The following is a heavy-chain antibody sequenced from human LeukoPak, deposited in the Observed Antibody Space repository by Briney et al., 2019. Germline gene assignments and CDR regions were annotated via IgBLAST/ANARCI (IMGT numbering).Heavy chain of an antibody. CDR1: GGSFSGYY. D-gene: IGHD3-16*02. CDR2: INHSGST. CDR3: ARGVTGHYDYVWGSYRYAPFDY. Sequence: SETLSLTCAVYGGSFSGYYWSWIRQPPGKGRGWMGEINHSGSTNYNPSLKRPVSISVATSKNPFSLKLSSVTAADTAVYYCARGVTGHYDYVWGSYRYAPFDYWGQGTLVTVSS. V-gene: IGHV4-34*01. J-gene: IGHJ4*02.